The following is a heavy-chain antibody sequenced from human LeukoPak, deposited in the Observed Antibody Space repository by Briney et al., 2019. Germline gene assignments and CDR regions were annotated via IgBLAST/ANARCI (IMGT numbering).Heavy chain of an antibody. CDR2: IRYDGSNK. CDR3: AKGTSGFWSGYPHGALDY. V-gene: IGHV3-30*02. J-gene: IGHJ4*02. D-gene: IGHD3-3*01. Sequence: GGSLRLSCAASGFTFSSYGMHWVRQAPGKGLEWVAFIRYDGSNKYYADSVKGRFTISRDNSKNTLYLQMNSLRAEDTAVYYCAKGTSGFWSGYPHGALDYWGQGTQVTVSS. CDR1: GFTFSSYG.